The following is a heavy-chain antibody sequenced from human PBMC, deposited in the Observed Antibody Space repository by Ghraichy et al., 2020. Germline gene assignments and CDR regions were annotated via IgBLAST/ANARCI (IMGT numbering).Heavy chain of an antibody. Sequence: ASVKVSCKASGYTFTGYYIHWVRQAPGQGLDWMGWIHPSSGGTKYAQKFQGRVTMARDTSINTAYMKLSRLRSDDTAIYYCASSYSSSSFYHGKDVWGQGTTVTVSS. V-gene: IGHV1-2*02. J-gene: IGHJ6*02. CDR3: ASSYSSSSFYHGKDV. D-gene: IGHD6-6*01. CDR1: GYTFTGYY. CDR2: IHPSSGGT.